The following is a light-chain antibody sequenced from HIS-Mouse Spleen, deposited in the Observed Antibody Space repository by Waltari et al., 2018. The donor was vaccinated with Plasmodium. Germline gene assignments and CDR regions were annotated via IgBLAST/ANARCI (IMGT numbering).Light chain of an antibody. V-gene: IGLV2-8*01. J-gene: IGLJ2*01. CDR3: SSYAGSNNLV. CDR2: EVS. CDR1: SSDVGGDTY. Sequence: QSALTQPPSASGSPGQSVTISCTGTSSDVGGDTYVSWYQQHPGKAPKLMIYEVSKRPSGVPDRFSGSKSGNTASLTVSGLQAEDEADYYCSSYAGSNNLVFGGGTKLTVL.